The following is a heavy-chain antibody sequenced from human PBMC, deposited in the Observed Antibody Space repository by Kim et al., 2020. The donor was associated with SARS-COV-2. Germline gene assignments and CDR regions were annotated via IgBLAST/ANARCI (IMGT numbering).Heavy chain of an antibody. V-gene: IGHV3-33*06. J-gene: IGHJ5*02. CDR1: GFTFSSYG. D-gene: IGHD6-13*01. CDR2: IWYDGSNK. Sequence: GGSLRLSCAASGFTFSSYGMHWVRQAPGKGLEWVAVIWYDGSNKYYADSVKGRFTISRDNSKNTLYLQMNSLRAEDTAVYYCAKDRRVNSRGWFDPWGQGTLVTVSS. CDR3: AKDRRVNSRGWFDP.